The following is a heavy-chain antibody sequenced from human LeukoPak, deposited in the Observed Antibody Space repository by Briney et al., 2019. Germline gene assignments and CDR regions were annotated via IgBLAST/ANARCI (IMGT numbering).Heavy chain of an antibody. CDR2: ISGSDGST. Sequence: GGSLRLSCAASGFTFSNYAMSWVRQAPGKGLEWVSAISGSDGSTYYEDSVKGRFTISRDTSKNTLSLQMSSLRVEDTAVYFCAREKGRGVISPYYDCWGQGTLVTVSS. CDR1: GFTFSNYA. J-gene: IGHJ4*02. V-gene: IGHV3-23*01. D-gene: IGHD3-10*01. CDR3: AREKGRGVISPYYDC.